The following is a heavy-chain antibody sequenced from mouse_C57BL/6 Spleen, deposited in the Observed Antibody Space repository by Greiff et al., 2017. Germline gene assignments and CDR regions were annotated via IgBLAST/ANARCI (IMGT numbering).Heavy chain of an antibody. D-gene: IGHD2-4*01. CDR2: IDPETGGT. J-gene: IGHJ4*01. CDR1: GYTFTDYE. V-gene: IGHV1-15*01. CDR3: TRSIYYEYDGGYAMDY. Sequence: VQLQQSGAELVRPGASVTLSCKASGYTFTDYEMHWVKQTPVHGLEWIGAIDPETGGTAYNQKFKGKAILTADKSSSTAYMELRSLTSEDSAVYYCTRSIYYEYDGGYAMDYWGQGTSVTVSS.